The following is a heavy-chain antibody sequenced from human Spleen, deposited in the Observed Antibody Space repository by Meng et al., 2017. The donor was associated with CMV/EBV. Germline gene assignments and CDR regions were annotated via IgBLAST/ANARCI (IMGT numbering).Heavy chain of an antibody. V-gene: IGHV1-3*01. CDR1: GYTFTNYA. CDR2: INVGNGDT. Sequence: QVQLVQSGAEVKKPGASVKLSCKASGYTFTNYAMHWVRQAPGQGLEWMGWINVGNGDTKFSQKVQGRVTLTRDTSTSTVYMELTSLRSEDTAVYYCARVLVRGVMSDYWGQGTLVTVSS. J-gene: IGHJ4*02. CDR3: ARVLVRGVMSDY. D-gene: IGHD3-10*01.